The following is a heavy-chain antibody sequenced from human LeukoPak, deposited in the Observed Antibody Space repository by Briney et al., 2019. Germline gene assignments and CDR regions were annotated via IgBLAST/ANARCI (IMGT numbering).Heavy chain of an antibody. CDR1: GYTLTVLS. Sequence: ASVQVSCKVSGYTLTVLSIHWVRQAPGHGLEGMRGFEHKDGERIYVLMFHGRATMTDDTSTDTAYRELSSLRSEDTAVYYCATVEHCRGGPCYIFDYWGQGTLVAAS. CDR3: ATVEHCRGGPCYIFDY. D-gene: IGHD2-15*01. CDR2: FEHKDGER. V-gene: IGHV1-24*01. J-gene: IGHJ4*02.